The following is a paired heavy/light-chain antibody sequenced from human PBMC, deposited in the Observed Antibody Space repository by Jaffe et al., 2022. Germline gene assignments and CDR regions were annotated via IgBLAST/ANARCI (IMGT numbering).Heavy chain of an antibody. CDR1: GYTFTSYA. Sequence: QVQLVQSGSELKKPGASVKVSCKASGYTFTSYAMNWVRQAPGQGLEWMGWINTNTGNPTYAQGFTGRFVFSLDTSVSTAYLQISSLKAEDTAVYYCARVSRYDYIWGSYRLPPYYFDYWGQGTLVTVSS. CDR2: INTNTGNP. D-gene: IGHD3-16*02. CDR3: ARVSRYDYIWGSYRLPPYYFDY. V-gene: IGHV7-4-1*02. J-gene: IGHJ4*02.
Light chain of an antibody. CDR2: GAS. CDR1: QSVSSSY. V-gene: IGKV3-20*01. Sequence: EIVLTQSPGTLSLSPGERATLSCRASQSVSSSYLAWYQQKPGQAPRLLIYGASSRATGIPDRFSGSGSGTDFTLTISRLEPEDFAVYYCQQYGSSSWTFGQGTKVEIK. CDR3: QQYGSSSWT. J-gene: IGKJ1*01.